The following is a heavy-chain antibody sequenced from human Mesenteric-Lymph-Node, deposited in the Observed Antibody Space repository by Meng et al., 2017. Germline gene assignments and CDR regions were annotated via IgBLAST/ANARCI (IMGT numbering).Heavy chain of an antibody. CDR1: GGTFSSYA. CDR3: ARGIAVAGTSMGDY. Sequence: SVKVSCKASGGTFSSYAISWVRQAPGQGLEWMGGIIPIFGTANYAQKFQGRVTITADESTSTAYMELSSLRSEDTAVYYCARGIAVAGTSMGDYWGQGTLVTVS. J-gene: IGHJ4*02. D-gene: IGHD6-19*01. V-gene: IGHV1-69*13. CDR2: IIPIFGTA.